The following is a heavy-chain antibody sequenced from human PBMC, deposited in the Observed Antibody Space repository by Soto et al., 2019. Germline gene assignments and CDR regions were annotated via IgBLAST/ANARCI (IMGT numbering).Heavy chain of an antibody. CDR3: ARDPARKRLRWDPSWGMDV. J-gene: IGHJ6*02. V-gene: IGHV3-33*01. D-gene: IGHD5-12*01. CDR2: IWYDGSNK. CDR1: GFTFSSYG. Sequence: PGGSLRLSCAASGFTFSSYGMHWVRQAPGKGLEWVAVIWYDGSNKYYADSVKGRFTISRDNSTTTLYLQMNSLRAEDTAVYYCARDPARKRLRWDPSWGMDVWGQGTTVTVSS.